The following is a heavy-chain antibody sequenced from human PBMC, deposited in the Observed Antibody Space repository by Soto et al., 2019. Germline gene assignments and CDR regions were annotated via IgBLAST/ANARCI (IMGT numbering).Heavy chain of an antibody. Sequence: EVQLLESGGGLVQPGGSLRLSCAASGVTFSNYAMGWVRQTPGKGLEWVSAIQTGGDKTYYADSVKGGFTISRDNSKTTLYLQMHSMRGEDTATYYCAKKFYHQFESWGKGTLLTVSS. CDR3: AKKFYHQFES. CDR1: GVTFSNYA. D-gene: IGHD2-2*01. CDR2: IQTGGDKT. V-gene: IGHV3-23*01. J-gene: IGHJ4*02.